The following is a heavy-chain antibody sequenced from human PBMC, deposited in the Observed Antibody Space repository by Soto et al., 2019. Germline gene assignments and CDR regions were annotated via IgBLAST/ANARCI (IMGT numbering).Heavy chain of an antibody. J-gene: IGHJ4*02. D-gene: IGHD3-9*01. CDR3: AKHDILTGNINISGFDY. V-gene: IGHV1-18*01. CDR1: GYTFTSYG. CDR2: ISAYNGNT. Sequence: ASVKVSCKASGYTFTSYGISWVRQAPGQGFEWMGWISAYNGNTNYAQKLQGRVTMTTDTSTSTAYMELNSLRAEDTAVYYCAKHDILTGNINISGFDYWGQGTLVTVSS.